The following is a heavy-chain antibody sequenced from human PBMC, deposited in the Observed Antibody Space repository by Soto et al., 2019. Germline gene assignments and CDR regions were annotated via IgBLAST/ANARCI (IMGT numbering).Heavy chain of an antibody. CDR3: ARDVGGPFPSIMED. V-gene: IGHV3-64*01. CDR1: GFTFSAYA. J-gene: IGHJ6*02. CDR2: ITSVGIST. D-gene: IGHD2-15*01. Sequence: EVQVVESGGGLVQPGGSLRLSCAASGFTFSAYAMHWVRQAPGKGLEYVSAITSVGISTYYANSVKGRFTISRDNSKNTLYLQMGSLQPEDMAVYYCARDVGGPFPSIMEDWGQGTTVTVSS.